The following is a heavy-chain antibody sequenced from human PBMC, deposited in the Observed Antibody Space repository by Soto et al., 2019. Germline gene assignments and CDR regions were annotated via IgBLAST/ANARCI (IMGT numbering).Heavy chain of an antibody. V-gene: IGHV3-23*01. CDR2: ISGSGDRT. CDR1: GFTFSTYV. J-gene: IGHJ2*01. CDR3: AKSVSFSCGTCYTGGLHAL. Sequence: PGGSLRLSCAASGFTFSTYVISWVRQAPEKGLGWVSTISGSGDRTYYADSAKGRFTISRDNSKSTLYLQMTRLRAEDTAVYYCAKSVSFSCGTCYTGGLHALSGRGTLDTV. D-gene: IGHD2-2*02.